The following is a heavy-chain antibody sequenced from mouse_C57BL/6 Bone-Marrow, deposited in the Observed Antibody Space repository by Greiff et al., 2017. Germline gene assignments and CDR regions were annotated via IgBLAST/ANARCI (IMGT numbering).Heavy chain of an antibody. CDR3: AREGLGRYYFDY. J-gene: IGHJ2*01. Sequence: QVQLKESGAELARPGASVKLSCKASGYTFTSYGISWVKQRTGQGLEWIGEIYPRSGNTYYNEKFKGKATLTADKSSSTAYMELRSLTSVDSAVYFCAREGLGRYYFDYWGQGTTLTVSS. CDR1: GYTFTSYG. CDR2: IYPRSGNT. V-gene: IGHV1-81*01. D-gene: IGHD4-1*01.